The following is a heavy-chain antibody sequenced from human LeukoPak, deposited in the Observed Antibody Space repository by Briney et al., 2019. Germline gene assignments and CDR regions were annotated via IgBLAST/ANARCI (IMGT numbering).Heavy chain of an antibody. CDR3: ALRDNWGFFDY. J-gene: IGHJ4*02. CDR1: GFTFSDYF. D-gene: IGHD7-27*01. CDR2: INSEGNNI. Sequence: GGSLRLSCVASGFTFSDYFMSWMRQAPGKGLEWLSFINSEGNNIYYADSVKGRFTISRDNARNTLYLEMNSLRMEDTAKYYCALRDNWGFFDYWGQGTLVTVSS. V-gene: IGHV3-11*04.